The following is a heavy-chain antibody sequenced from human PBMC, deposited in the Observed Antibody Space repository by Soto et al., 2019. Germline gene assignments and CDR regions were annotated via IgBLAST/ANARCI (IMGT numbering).Heavy chain of an antibody. J-gene: IGHJ4*02. CDR3: ANSLQLWKFDY. V-gene: IGHV3-30*18. D-gene: IGHD5-18*01. CDR1: GFTFSSYG. Sequence: QVQLVESGGGVVQPGRSLRLSCAASGFTFSSYGMHWVRQAPGKGLEWVAVISYDGSNKYYADSVKGRFTISRDNSKNTLYLQMNSLRAEDTAVYYCANSLQLWKFDYWGQGTLVTVSS. CDR2: ISYDGSNK.